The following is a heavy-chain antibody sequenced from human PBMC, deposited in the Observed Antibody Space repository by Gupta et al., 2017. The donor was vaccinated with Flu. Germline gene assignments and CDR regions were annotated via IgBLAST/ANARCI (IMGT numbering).Heavy chain of an antibody. CDR2: ISWNSATI. CDR3: AKDKGGYGDYSLFFDY. V-gene: IGHV3-9*01. Sequence: EVQLVESGGDLVQPGRSLRLSCAASGLTFVDYVMLWVRQAPGKGLEWVSGISWNSATIGYADSVKGRFTISRDNAKNSLYLQMNSLRAEDTALYYCAKDKGGYGDYSLFFDYWGQGTLVTVSS. D-gene: IGHD4-17*01. CDR1: GLTFVDYV. J-gene: IGHJ4*02.